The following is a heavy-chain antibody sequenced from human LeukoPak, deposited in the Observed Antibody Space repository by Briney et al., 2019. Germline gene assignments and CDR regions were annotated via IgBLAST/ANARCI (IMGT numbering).Heavy chain of an antibody. Sequence: GGXLRLSCAASGFTFSSYAMSWVRQAPGKGLEWVSAISGSGGSTYYADSVKGRFTISRDNSKKTLYLQMNSLRAEDTAVYYCAKGYYDYVWGSYYFDYWGQGTLVTVSS. CDR3: AKGYYDYVWGSYYFDY. V-gene: IGHV3-23*01. D-gene: IGHD3-16*01. J-gene: IGHJ4*02. CDR2: ISGSGGST. CDR1: GFTFSSYA.